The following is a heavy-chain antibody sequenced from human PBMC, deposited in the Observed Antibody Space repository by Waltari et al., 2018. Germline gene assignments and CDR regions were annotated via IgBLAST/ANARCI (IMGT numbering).Heavy chain of an antibody. D-gene: IGHD3-16*02. V-gene: IGHV1-18*01. CDR2: ISAYNGNT. J-gene: IGHJ5*02. Sequence: QVQLVQSGAEVKKPGASVKVSCKASGYTFTSYGISWVRQAPGQGHEWMGWISAYNGNTNYAQRLQGRVTMTTDTSTSTAYMELRSLGSYDTAVYYCARHGGVIVSWWFDPWGQGTLVTVSS. CDR1: GYTFTSYG. CDR3: ARHGGVIVSWWFDP.